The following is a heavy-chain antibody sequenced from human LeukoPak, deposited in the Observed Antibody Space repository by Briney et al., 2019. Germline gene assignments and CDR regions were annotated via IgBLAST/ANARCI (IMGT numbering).Heavy chain of an antibody. CDR2: INPNSGGT. D-gene: IGHD4-17*01. CDR1: GYTFTGYY. CDR3: ARSPLRVGSIIDY. Sequence: ASVKVSCKASGYTFTGYYMHWVRQAPGQGLEWMGWINPNSGGTNYAQKFQGGVTMTRDTSISTASMELSRLRSDDTAVYYCARSPLRVGSIIDYWGQGTLVTVSS. J-gene: IGHJ4*02. V-gene: IGHV1-2*02.